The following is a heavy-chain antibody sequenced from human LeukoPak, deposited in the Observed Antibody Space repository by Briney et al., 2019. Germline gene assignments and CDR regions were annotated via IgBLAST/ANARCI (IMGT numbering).Heavy chain of an antibody. CDR3: ARGHWGLDY. D-gene: IGHD7-27*01. J-gene: IGHJ4*02. CDR1: GFTFSNFW. CDR2: IKVDGSEK. V-gene: IGHV3-7*03. Sequence: GGSLRLSCVVSGFTFSNFWMSWVRQAPGKGLEWVANIKVDGSEKYYAESVKGRFTISRDNAENSLYLQMNSLRAEDTAMYYCARGHWGLDYWGQGTLVTVSS.